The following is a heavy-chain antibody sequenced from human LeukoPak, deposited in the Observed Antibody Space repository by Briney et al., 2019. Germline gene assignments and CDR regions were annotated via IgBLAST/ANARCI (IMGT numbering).Heavy chain of an antibody. CDR3: ARSGDPAYDYVAGTERWFDP. J-gene: IGHJ5*02. CDR1: GYTFTSYY. Sequence: GASVKVSCKASGYTFTSYYMHWVRQAPGQGLEWMGIINPSGGSTSYAQKFQGRVTMTRDMSTSTVYMELSSLRSEDTAVYYCARSGDPAYDYVAGTERWFDPWGQGTLVTVSS. V-gene: IGHV1-46*01. D-gene: IGHD5-12*01. CDR2: INPSGGST.